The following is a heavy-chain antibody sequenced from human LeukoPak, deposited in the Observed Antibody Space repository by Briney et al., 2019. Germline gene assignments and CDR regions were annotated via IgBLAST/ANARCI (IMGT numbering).Heavy chain of an antibody. Sequence: GGSLRLSCAASGFTFSNYGMHWVRQAPGKGLEWVAVIWYGGSNKYYADSVKGRFTISRDNSKNTLYLQMNNLRAEDTAVYYCAKDGNLGIRGVNYFDYWGQGTLVTVSS. J-gene: IGHJ4*02. CDR3: AKDGNLGIRGVNYFDY. D-gene: IGHD3-10*01. V-gene: IGHV3-30*02. CDR1: GFTFSNYG. CDR2: IWYGGSNK.